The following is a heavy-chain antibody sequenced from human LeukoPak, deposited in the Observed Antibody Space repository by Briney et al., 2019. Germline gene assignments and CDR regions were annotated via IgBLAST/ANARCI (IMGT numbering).Heavy chain of an antibody. CDR1: GGSISSCSYY. D-gene: IGHD6-19*01. Sequence: SETLSLTCTVSGGSISSCSYYWSWIRQPAGKGLEWIGRIYTSGSTNYNPSLKSRVTISVDTSKNQFSLKLSSVTAADTAVYYCASSSSGTFDYWGQGTLVTVSS. V-gene: IGHV4-61*02. CDR2: IYTSGST. J-gene: IGHJ4*02. CDR3: ASSSSGTFDY.